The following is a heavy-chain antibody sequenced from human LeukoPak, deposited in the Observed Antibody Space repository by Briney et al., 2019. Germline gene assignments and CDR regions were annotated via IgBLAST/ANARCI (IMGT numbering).Heavy chain of an antibody. CDR2: INNDGSST. Sequence: PGGSLRLSCAASGFTFSSNWMNWVRQAPGKGLVWVSRINNDGSSTTYADSVKGRFTISRDNAKNTLYLQMNSLRAEDTAVYYCARGPYYYGSGIFFDPWGQGTLVTVSS. CDR1: GFTFSSNW. V-gene: IGHV3-74*01. J-gene: IGHJ5*02. D-gene: IGHD3-10*01. CDR3: ARGPYYYGSGIFFDP.